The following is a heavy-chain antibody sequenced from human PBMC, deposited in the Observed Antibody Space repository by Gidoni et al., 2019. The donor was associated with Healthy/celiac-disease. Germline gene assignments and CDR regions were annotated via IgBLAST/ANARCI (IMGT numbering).Heavy chain of an antibody. CDR1: GFTFISYA. V-gene: IGHV3-30-3*01. CDR2: ISYDGRNK. Sequence: GFTFISYAMHWVRQAPGKGLEWVAVISYDGRNKYYADSVKGRFTIPRDNSKNTLYLQMNSLRAEDTAVYYCARDPLGYGSSTSCRFDYWGQGTLVTVSS. D-gene: IGHD2-2*01. J-gene: IGHJ4*02. CDR3: ARDPLGYGSSTSCRFDY.